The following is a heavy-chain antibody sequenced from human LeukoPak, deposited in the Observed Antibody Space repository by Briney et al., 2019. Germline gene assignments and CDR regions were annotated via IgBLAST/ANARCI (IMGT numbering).Heavy chain of an antibody. J-gene: IGHJ5*02. CDR1: GFTVSSNY. V-gene: IGHV3-53*01. CDR3: ARDQNGDGWFDP. CDR2: IYSGGST. D-gene: IGHD2-21*02. Sequence: PGGSLRLSCAASGFTVSSNYMSWVRQAPGKGLEWVSVIYSGGSTYYADSVKGRFTISRDNSRNTLYLQMNSLRAEDTAVYYCARDQNGDGWFDPWGQGTLVTVSS.